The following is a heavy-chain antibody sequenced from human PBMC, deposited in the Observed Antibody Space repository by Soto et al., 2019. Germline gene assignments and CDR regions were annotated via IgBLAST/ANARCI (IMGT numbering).Heavy chain of an antibody. Sequence: EMQLVETGGGLIHPGGSLRLSCAASGFTVSSDHMSWVRQAPGKGLEWISVMYYGGTTYYADSVQGRFTVSRDSSKNTLYLQMNGLRADDTAVYYCSREAAGFDIWGQGTMVTVSS. V-gene: IGHV3-53*02. J-gene: IGHJ3*02. CDR2: MYYGGTT. CDR1: GFTVSSDH. CDR3: SREAAGFDI. D-gene: IGHD6-13*01.